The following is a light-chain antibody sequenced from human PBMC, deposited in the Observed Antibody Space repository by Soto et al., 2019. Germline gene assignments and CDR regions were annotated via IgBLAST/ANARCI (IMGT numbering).Light chain of an antibody. Sequence: QSALTQPASVSGSPGQSITISCSGTSSDVGGYKYVSWYQHHPGKAPKLLIYDVSNRPSGTSDRFSGSKSDNAASLTISGLQADDEADYYCSSLSDSRNLLFGTGTKLTVL. J-gene: IGLJ1*01. CDR3: SSLSDSRNLL. CDR1: SSDVGGYKY. V-gene: IGLV2-14*01. CDR2: DVS.